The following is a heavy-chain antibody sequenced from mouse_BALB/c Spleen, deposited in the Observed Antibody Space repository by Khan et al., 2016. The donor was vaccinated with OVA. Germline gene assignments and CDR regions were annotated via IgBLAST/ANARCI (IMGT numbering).Heavy chain of an antibody. CDR2: ILPGSGST. J-gene: IGHJ1*01. CDR1: GYTFSGYW. CDR3: GSPLTTSDV. D-gene: IGHD2-1*01. V-gene: IGHV1-9*01. Sequence: VQLQESGAELMKPGASVKISCKATGYTFSGYWIEWVKQRPGHGLEWIGEILPGSGSTNYNGKFKGKATFTADTSSNTAYMQLSSLTSEDSAVYYCGSPLTTSDVWGAGTTVTVSS.